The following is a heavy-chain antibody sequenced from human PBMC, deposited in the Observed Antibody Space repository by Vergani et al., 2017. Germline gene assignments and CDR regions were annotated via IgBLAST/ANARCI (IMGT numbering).Heavy chain of an antibody. Sequence: EVQLLESGGGLVQPGGSLRLSCAASGFTFNNYAMTWVRQAPGKGLEWVSGISGNGGATYHADSVKGRFTISRDNSKNTLSLQMSSLRAEDTAIYYCAKDRAPGGHYYMDVWGKGTTVTVSS. J-gene: IGHJ6*03. CDR2: ISGNGGAT. CDR3: AKDRAPGGHYYMDV. V-gene: IGHV3-23*01. D-gene: IGHD1-1*01. CDR1: GFTFNNYA.